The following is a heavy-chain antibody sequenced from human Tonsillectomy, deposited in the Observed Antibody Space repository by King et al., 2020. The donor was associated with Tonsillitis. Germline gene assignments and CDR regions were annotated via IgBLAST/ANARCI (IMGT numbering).Heavy chain of an antibody. J-gene: IGHJ4*02. CDR1: GFIVISNY. CDR2: IYSGGST. V-gene: IGHV3-53*01. Sequence: QLVESGGGLIQPGGSLRLFCAASGFIVISNYMSWVRQAPGKGLEGGSVIYSGGSTYYADSVKGRFTISRDNSKNTLYLQMNSQRAEDTAVYYCARDVAAAGFLWDWGQGTLVTVSS. D-gene: IGHD6-13*01. CDR3: ARDVAAAGFLWD.